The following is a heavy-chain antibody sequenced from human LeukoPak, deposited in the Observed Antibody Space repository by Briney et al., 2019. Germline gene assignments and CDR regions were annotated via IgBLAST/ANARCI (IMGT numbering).Heavy chain of an antibody. V-gene: IGHV3-21*01. CDR1: GFTFSSYS. Sequence: GGSLRLSCAASGFTFSSYSMNWVRQAPGKGLEWVSSISSSSSYIYYADSVKGRFTISRDSAKNSLYLQMNSLRAEDTAVYYCARELLGYGDRDGYWGQGTLVTVSS. CDR3: ARELLGYGDRDGY. J-gene: IGHJ4*02. D-gene: IGHD4-17*01. CDR2: ISSSSSYI.